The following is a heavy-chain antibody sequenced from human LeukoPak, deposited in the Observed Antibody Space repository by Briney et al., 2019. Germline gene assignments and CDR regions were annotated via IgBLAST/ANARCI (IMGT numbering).Heavy chain of an antibody. CDR2: INHSGST. CDR1: GGSFSGYY. CDR3: ARGPTPILWTGTRFDY. Sequence: SETLSLTCAVYGGSFSGYYWSWIRQPPGKGLEWIGEINHSGSTNYNPSLTSRVTISVDTSKNQFSLKLSSVTAADTAVYCCARGPTPILWTGTRFDYWGQGTLVTVSS. D-gene: IGHD1/OR15-1a*01. V-gene: IGHV4-34*01. J-gene: IGHJ4*02.